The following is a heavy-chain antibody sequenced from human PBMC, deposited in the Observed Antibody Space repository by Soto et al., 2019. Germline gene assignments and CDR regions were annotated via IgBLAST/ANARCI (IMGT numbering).Heavy chain of an antibody. Sequence: QVQLVQSGAEVKKPGASVKVSCKASGYTFSSHGISWVRQAPGQGLEWMGWISAYNANTNYAQKLQGRVTMTTDTSTSTAYMELRSLRSDDTAVYFCAREVALVTPFDYWGQGTLVTLSS. V-gene: IGHV1-18*01. J-gene: IGHJ4*02. CDR2: ISAYNANT. CDR1: GYTFSSHG. CDR3: AREVALVTPFDY. D-gene: IGHD4-4*01.